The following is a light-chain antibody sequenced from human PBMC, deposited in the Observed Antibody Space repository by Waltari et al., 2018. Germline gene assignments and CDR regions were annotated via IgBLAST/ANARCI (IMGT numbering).Light chain of an antibody. CDR1: QSVRSN. J-gene: IGKJ1*01. Sequence: EIVMTQSPATLSVSPGERVSLSCRASQSVRSNLAWYQQKPGQSPRLLIYGASTRATGIPARFSGSGSGTEFTLVISSLQSEDFATYSCQQSYSQTRTFGQGTKVEI. CDR2: GAS. CDR3: QQSYSQTRT. V-gene: IGKV3-15*01.